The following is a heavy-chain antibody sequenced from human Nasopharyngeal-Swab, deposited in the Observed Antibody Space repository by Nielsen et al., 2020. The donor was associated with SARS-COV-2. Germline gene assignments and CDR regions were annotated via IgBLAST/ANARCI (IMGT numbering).Heavy chain of an antibody. CDR2: ISSSSYI. CDR3: ARGGRVVPADMGDY. D-gene: IGHD2-2*01. CDR1: GFTFSSYS. Sequence: GESLKISCAASGFTFSSYSMNWVRQAPGKGLEWVSSISSSSYIYYADSVKGRFTISRDNAKNSLFLQMNSLRAEDTAVYYCARGGRVVPADMGDYWGQGTLVTVSS. J-gene: IGHJ4*02. V-gene: IGHV3-21*04.